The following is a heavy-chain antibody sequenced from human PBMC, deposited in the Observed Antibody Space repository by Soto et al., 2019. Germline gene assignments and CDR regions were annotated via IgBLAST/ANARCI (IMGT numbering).Heavy chain of an antibody. J-gene: IGHJ4*02. CDR2: IIPIFGTA. Sequence: QVQLVQSGAEVKKPGSSVKVSCKASGGTFSSYAISWVRQAPVQGLEWMGGIIPIFGTANYAQKFQGRVTITADESTSTAYMELSSLRSEDTAVYYCARASAKPYSGYDSRLDYWGQGTLVTVSS. V-gene: IGHV1-69*01. D-gene: IGHD5-12*01. CDR3: ARASAKPYSGYDSRLDY. CDR1: GGTFSSYA.